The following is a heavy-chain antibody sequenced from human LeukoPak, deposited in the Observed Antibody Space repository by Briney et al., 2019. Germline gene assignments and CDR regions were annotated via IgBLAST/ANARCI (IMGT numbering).Heavy chain of an antibody. CDR1: GYTFTSYY. CDR3: ARGPNKSDGGNSGSAWFDP. Sequence: GASVKVSCKASGYTFTSYYMHWVRQATGQGLEWMGWMNPNSGNTGYAQKFQGRVTMTRNTSISTAYMELSSLRSEDTAVYYCARGPNKSDGGNSGSAWFDPWGQGTLVTVSS. J-gene: IGHJ5*02. CDR2: MNPNSGNT. V-gene: IGHV1-8*02. D-gene: IGHD4-23*01.